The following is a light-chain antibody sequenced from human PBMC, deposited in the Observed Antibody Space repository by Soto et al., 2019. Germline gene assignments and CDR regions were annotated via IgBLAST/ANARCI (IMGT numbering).Light chain of an antibody. J-gene: IGKJ2*01. V-gene: IGKV3-15*01. Sequence: EMVMTQSPATLSVSPGERATLSCRASQSVSSSYLAWYQQKPGQAPRLLIYGASTRATGIPARFSGSGSGTEFTLTIRSLQSEDFAVYYCQQYNNWPQTFGQGTKLEIK. CDR1: QSVSSSY. CDR2: GAS. CDR3: QQYNNWPQT.